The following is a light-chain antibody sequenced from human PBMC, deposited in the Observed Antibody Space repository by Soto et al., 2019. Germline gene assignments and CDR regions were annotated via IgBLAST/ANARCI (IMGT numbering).Light chain of an antibody. J-gene: IGLJ1*01. CDR3: SSYAGSFYV. V-gene: IGLV2-8*01. CDR1: SSDFGGYNY. Sequence: QCVLTQPPSGSGAPGRAGTIFCNGTSSDFGGYNYVSWYQQHPGKAPKLMIYEVSKRPSGVPDRFSGSKSGNTASLTVSGLQAEDEADYYCSSYAGSFYVFGTGTKVTVL. CDR2: EVS.